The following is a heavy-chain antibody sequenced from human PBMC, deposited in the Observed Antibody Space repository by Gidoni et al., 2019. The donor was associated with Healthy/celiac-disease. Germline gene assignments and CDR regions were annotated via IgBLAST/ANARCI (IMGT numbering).Heavy chain of an antibody. J-gene: IGHJ6*03. CDR3: ARGRAGGACSGGSCDYYYYYMDV. V-gene: IGHV3-11*06. Sequence: QVQLVESGGGLVKPGGSLRLSCAASGFTFSDYYMSWIRPAPGKGLECVSYISSSSSYTNYADSVKGRFTISRDNAKNSLYLQMNSLRAEDTAVYYCARGRAGGACSGGSCDYYYYYMDVWGKGTTVTVSS. D-gene: IGHD2-15*01. CDR1: GFTFSDYY. CDR2: ISSSSSYT.